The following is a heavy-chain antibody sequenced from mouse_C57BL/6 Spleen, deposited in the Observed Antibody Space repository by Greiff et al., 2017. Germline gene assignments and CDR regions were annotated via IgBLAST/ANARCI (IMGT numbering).Heavy chain of an antibody. CDR1: GYTFTSYW. CDR3: ARRGHYAMDD. V-gene: IGHV1-50*01. J-gene: IGHJ4*01. D-gene: IGHD3-3*01. CDR2: IDPSDSYT. Sequence: QVQLQQPGAELVKPGASVKLSCKASGYTFTSYWMQWVKQRPGQGLEWIGEIDPSDSYTNYNQKFKGKATLTVDTSSSTAYMQLSSLTSEDSAVYYCARRGHYAMDDWGQGTSVTVSS.